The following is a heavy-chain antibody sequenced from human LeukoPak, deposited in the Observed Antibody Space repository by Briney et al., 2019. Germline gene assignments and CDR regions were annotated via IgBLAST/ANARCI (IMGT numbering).Heavy chain of an antibody. D-gene: IGHD6-13*01. CDR2: IYYSGTT. CDR1: GGSISSYY. J-gene: IGHJ3*02. CDR3: ARGRFCIAATRTGFGI. Sequence: SETLSLTCTVSGGSISSYYWSWIRQPPGKGLEWIGYIYYSGTTNYSPSLKSRVTISVDTSNNQFSLKLTSVTAADTAVYYCARGRFCIAATRTGFGIWGQGTMVTVSS. V-gene: IGHV4-59*01.